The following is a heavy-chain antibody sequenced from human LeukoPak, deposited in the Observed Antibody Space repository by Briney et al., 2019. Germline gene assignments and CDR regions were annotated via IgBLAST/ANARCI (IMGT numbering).Heavy chain of an antibody. V-gene: IGHV4-39*01. CDR3: ARQELRFLEWLRYFDY. CDR2: IYYSGST. J-gene: IGHJ4*02. D-gene: IGHD3-3*01. CDR1: GGSISSSSYY. Sequence: SETLSLTCTVSGGSISSSSYYWGWIRQPPGKGLEWNGSIYYSGSTYYNPSLKSRVTISVDTSKNQFSLKLSSVTAADTAVYYCARQELRFLEWLRYFDYWGQGTLVTVSS.